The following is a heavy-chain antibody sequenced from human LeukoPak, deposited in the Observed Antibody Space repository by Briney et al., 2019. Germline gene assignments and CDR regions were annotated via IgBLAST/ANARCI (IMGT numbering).Heavy chain of an antibody. V-gene: IGHV1-69*13. J-gene: IGHJ6*03. CDR1: GGTFSSYA. CDR3: ARVATYYYYYMDV. Sequence: ASVKVSCKASGGTFSSYAISWVGQAPGQGLEWMGGIIPIFGTANYAQKFQGRVTITADESTSTAYMELSSLRSEDTAVYYCARVATYYYYYMDVWGKGTTVTVSS. CDR2: IIPIFGTA.